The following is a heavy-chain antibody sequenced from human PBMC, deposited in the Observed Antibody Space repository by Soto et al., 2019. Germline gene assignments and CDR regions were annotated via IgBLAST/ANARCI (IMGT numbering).Heavy chain of an antibody. V-gene: IGHV3-21*01. CDR3: ARLGTHDSSGHT. CDR2: ITTSSSYI. J-gene: IGHJ5*02. CDR1: GFTFSDYS. D-gene: IGHD3-22*01. Sequence: EVQLVKSGAGLVKPGGSLRLSCAASGFTFSDYSMNWVRQAPGKGLEWVSYITTSSSYIYYADSVKGRFTISRDNAKNSLYLQMNSLRDEDTAVYYCARLGTHDSSGHTWGQGTLVTVSS.